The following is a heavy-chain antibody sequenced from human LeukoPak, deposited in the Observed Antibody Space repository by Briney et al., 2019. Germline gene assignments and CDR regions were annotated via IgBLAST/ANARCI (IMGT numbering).Heavy chain of an antibody. CDR3: ARALLRFLEWPKASFIGLAFDI. J-gene: IGHJ3*02. Sequence: GGSLRLSCAASGITFSRFWMSWVRQAPGKGLQWVANINQDGSEKHYVDSVKGRFTISRDNAKNSLYLQMNSLRADDTAVYYCARALLRFLEWPKASFIGLAFDIWGQGTMVTVSS. CDR1: GITFSRFW. D-gene: IGHD3-3*01. CDR2: INQDGSEK. V-gene: IGHV3-7*03.